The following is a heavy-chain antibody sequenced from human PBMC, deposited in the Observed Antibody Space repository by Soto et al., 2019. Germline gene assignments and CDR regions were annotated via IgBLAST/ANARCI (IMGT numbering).Heavy chain of an antibody. V-gene: IGHV4-4*02. D-gene: IGHD3-10*01. CDR3: AREGYGSRGGY. J-gene: IGHJ4*02. CDR1: GASVTSSNW. CDR2: IYHTGNT. Sequence: QVQLQESGPGLVKPSGTLSLTCAVSGASVTSSNWWSWVRQPPGKGLEWIGEIYHTGNTNYNPSLKSRVTISIDKSKNQFSLKLSSVTAADTAVYFCAREGYGSRGGYWGQGTLVIVSS.